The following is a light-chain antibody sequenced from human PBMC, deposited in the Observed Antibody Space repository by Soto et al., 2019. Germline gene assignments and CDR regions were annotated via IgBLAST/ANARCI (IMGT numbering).Light chain of an antibody. J-gene: IGLJ1*01. V-gene: IGLV2-11*01. CDR2: DVS. CDR1: SSDVGGYNY. CDR3: CSYAGSPRYV. Sequence: QSALTRPRSVSGSPGQSVTISCTGTSSDVGGYNYVSWYQQHPGKAPKVMIYDVSERPSGVPDRFSGSKSGNTASLTISGLQAEDEADYYCCSYAGSPRYVLGTGTKSPS.